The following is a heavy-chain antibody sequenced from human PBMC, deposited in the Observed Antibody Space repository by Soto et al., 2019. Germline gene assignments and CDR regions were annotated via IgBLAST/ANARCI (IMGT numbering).Heavy chain of an antibody. CDR3: ARDRRRRNYYDSSGYSLGSYYYGMDV. CDR1: GGSISSGGYY. CDR2: IYYSGST. Sequence: QVQLQESGPGLVKPSQTLSLTCTVSGGSISSGGYYWSWIRQHPGKGLEWIGYIYYSGSTYYNPSLKSRVTISVDTSKNQFSLKLSSVTSADTAVYHCARDRRRRNYYDSSGYSLGSYYYGMDVWGQGTTVTVSS. J-gene: IGHJ6*02. V-gene: IGHV4-31*03. D-gene: IGHD3-22*01.